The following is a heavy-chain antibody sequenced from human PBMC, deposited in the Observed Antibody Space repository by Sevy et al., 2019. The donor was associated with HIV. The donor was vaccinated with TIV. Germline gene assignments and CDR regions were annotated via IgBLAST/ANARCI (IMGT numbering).Heavy chain of an antibody. J-gene: IGHJ4*02. V-gene: IGHV3-23*01. CDR1: GFTFSSYA. D-gene: IGHD2-2*01. CDR3: AKDMGLSGVPAAIPSYYFDY. CDR2: ISGSGGST. Sequence: GGSLRLSCAASGFTFSSYAMSWVRQAPGKGLEWVSAISGSGGSTYYADSVKGRFTISRDNSKNTLYLQMNSLRAEDTAVYYCAKDMGLSGVPAAIPSYYFDYWGQGTLVTVSS.